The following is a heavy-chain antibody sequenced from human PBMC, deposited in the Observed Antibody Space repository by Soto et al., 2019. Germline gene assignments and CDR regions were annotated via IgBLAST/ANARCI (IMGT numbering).Heavy chain of an antibody. J-gene: IGHJ4*02. CDR2: IKQDVSEK. Sequence: PGGSLRLSCAASGFTFSSYWMSWVRQAPGKGLEWVANIKQDVSEKYYVDSVKGRFTISRDNAKNSLYLQMNSLRAEDTAVYYCAREAPYYYDSSGYYRDYWGQGTLVTAPQ. V-gene: IGHV3-7*03. CDR1: GFTFSSYW. D-gene: IGHD3-22*01. CDR3: AREAPYYYDSSGYYRDY.